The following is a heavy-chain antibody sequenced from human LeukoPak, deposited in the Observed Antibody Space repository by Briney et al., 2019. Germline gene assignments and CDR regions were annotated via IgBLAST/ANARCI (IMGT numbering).Heavy chain of an antibody. J-gene: IGHJ4*02. V-gene: IGHV3-53*01. CDR2: IYSGGST. Sequence: PGGSLRLSCAASGFTASSNYMSWVRQAPGKGLEWVSVIYSGGSTYYADSVKGRFTISRDNSKNTLYLQMNSLRAEDTAVYYCARGLARGSSPYDYWGQGTLVTVSS. D-gene: IGHD6-6*01. CDR1: GFTASSNY. CDR3: ARGLARGSSPYDY.